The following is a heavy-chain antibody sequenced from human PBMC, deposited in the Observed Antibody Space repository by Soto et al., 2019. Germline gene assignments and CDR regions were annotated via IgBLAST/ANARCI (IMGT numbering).Heavy chain of an antibody. V-gene: IGHV4-34*01. J-gene: IGHJ4*02. CDR3: ASGMATISPRGDY. CDR2: INHSGST. Sequence: SETLSFTCAVYGGSFSGYYWSWIRQPPGKGLEWIGEINHSGSTNYNPSLKSRVTISVDTSKNQFSLKLSSVTAADTAVYYCASGMATISPRGDYWGQGTLVTVSS. D-gene: IGHD5-12*01. CDR1: GGSFSGYY.